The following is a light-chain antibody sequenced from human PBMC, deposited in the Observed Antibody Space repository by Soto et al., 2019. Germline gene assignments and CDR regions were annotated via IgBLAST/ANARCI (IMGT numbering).Light chain of an antibody. V-gene: IGKV3-15*01. CDR1: QSVSRN. J-gene: IGKJ5*01. CDR2: GVS. CDR3: QQYIKWPIT. Sequence: EIVMTQSPATLSVSPGERATLFCRASQSVSRNLAWHQQKPGQAPRLLIYGVSTRATGVPARFSGSGSGTEFTLTISSLQSEDFAVYYCQQYIKWPITFGQGTRLEIK.